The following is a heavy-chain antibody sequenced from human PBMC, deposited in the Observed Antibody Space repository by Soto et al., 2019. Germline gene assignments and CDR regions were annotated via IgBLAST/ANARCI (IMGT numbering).Heavy chain of an antibody. CDR3: ARVKPGVAGTVFDY. CDR1: GYTFTSYA. D-gene: IGHD6-19*01. CDR2: INAGNGNT. J-gene: IGHJ4*02. V-gene: IGHV1-3*01. Sequence: QVQLVQSGAEVKKPGASVKVSCKASGYTFTSYAMHWVRQAPGQRLEWMGWINAGNGNTKYSQKFQGRVTITRDTSASTAYMELSSLRSEDTAVYYCARVKPGVAGTVFDYWGQGTLVTVSS.